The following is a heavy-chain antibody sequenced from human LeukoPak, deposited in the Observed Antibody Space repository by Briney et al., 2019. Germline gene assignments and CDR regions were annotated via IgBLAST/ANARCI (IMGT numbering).Heavy chain of an antibody. CDR3: ARGERAWDAIDI. Sequence: GGSLRLSCAASGFTFSSYWMSWVRQAPGRGLEGVANIKQEGSEKYYVHSVRGRFTISRDNAKNSLYLQMNSLRAEDTAVYYCARGERAWDAIDIWGEGTMVTVPS. CDR1: GFTFSSYW. CDR2: IKQEGSEK. J-gene: IGHJ3*02. V-gene: IGHV3-7*01. D-gene: IGHD1-26*01.